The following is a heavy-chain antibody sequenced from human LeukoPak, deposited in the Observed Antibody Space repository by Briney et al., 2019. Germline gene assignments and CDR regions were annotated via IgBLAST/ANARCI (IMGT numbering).Heavy chain of an antibody. CDR2: IKPDGSEE. Sequence: PGGSLRLSCTASGFTFSTYWMSWVRQAPGKGLEWVANIKPDGSEEYYVDSVKGRFTISRDNAKTSLYLQMNSLRAEDTAVYYCARDVGASAPDAFDIWGQGTMVTVSS. V-gene: IGHV3-7*01. D-gene: IGHD1-26*01. CDR3: ARDVGASAPDAFDI. J-gene: IGHJ3*02. CDR1: GFTFSTYW.